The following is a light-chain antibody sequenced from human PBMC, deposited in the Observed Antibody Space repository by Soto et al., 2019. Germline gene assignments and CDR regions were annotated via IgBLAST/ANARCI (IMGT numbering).Light chain of an antibody. Sequence: EVVLTQSPATLSLSPGERATLSCRASQNVYNNYLAWYQQKPGQAPRLLIYGASSGATGIPDRFSGSGSGTDFTVTLSRLEPEDSAVYYCQEYGTTPLTFGGGTKVEIK. CDR3: QEYGTTPLT. CDR2: GAS. J-gene: IGKJ4*01. V-gene: IGKV3-20*01. CDR1: QNVYNNY.